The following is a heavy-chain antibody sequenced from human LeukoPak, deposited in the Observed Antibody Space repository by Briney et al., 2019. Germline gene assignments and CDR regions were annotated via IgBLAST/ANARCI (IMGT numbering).Heavy chain of an antibody. J-gene: IGHJ4*02. CDR3: ARHGASGSYLYYFDY. D-gene: IGHD1-26*01. CDR2: IYYSGST. CDR1: GGSFSSYY. Sequence: SETLSLTCTVSGGSFSSYYWSWIRQIPGKGLEWIGYIYYSGSTNYNPSLKSRVTISVDTSKNQFSLKLSSVTAADTAVYFCARHGASGSYLYYFDYWGQGTLVTVSS. V-gene: IGHV4-59*08.